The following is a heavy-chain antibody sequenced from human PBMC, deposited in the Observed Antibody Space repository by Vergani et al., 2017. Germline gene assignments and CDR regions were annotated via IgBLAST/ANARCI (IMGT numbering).Heavy chain of an antibody. CDR3: ARDRGKGIAAAGDGGYYYGMDV. Sequence: EVQLVESGGGLVKPGGSLRLSCAASGFTFSSYSMNWVRQAPGKGLEWVSSISSSSSYIYYADSVKGRFTISRDNAKNSLYLQMNSLRAEDTAVYYCARDRGKGIAAAGDGGYYYGMDVWGQGTTVTVSS. J-gene: IGHJ6*02. D-gene: IGHD6-13*01. V-gene: IGHV3-21*01. CDR1: GFTFSSYS. CDR2: ISSSSSYI.